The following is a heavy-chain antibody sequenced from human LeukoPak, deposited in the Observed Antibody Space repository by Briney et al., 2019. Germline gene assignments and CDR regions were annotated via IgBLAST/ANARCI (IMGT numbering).Heavy chain of an antibody. Sequence: FTSSGSGFTFNGSWMNWVRQAPGKRLEWVANMDPSGTQTRYVDSVKGRFTISKDDPGTSLYLEMHSLRAEDTAIYYCAIWTSGNYWGQGALVTVSS. V-gene: IGHV3-7*01. J-gene: IGHJ4*02. CDR1: GFTFNGSW. CDR3: AIWTSGNY. CDR2: MDPSGTQT. D-gene: IGHD1-1*01.